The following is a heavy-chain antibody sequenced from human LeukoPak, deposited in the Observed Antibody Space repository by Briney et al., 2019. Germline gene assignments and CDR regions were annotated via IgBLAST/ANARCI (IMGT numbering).Heavy chain of an antibody. Sequence: PGGPLRLSCAASGFSFDIYAMGWVRQAPGKGLEWVSGISWNSGSIGYADSVKGRFTISRDNAKNSLYLQMNSLRAEDTALYYCAKDQDDILTGGVDYWGQGTLVTVSS. J-gene: IGHJ4*02. V-gene: IGHV3-9*01. CDR1: GFSFDIYA. CDR3: AKDQDDILTGGVDY. D-gene: IGHD3-9*01. CDR2: ISWNSGSI.